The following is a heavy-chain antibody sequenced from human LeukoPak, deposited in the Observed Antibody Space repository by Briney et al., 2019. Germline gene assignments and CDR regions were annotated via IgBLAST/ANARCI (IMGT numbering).Heavy chain of an antibody. Sequence: SQTLYLTCTVSGGSTISYYWSWIRQPAGKGLELIGRIYTSGSTNYNPSLKSRVTMSVDTSKNQFSLKLSSVTAADTAVYYCAREDSWYRGFDPWGQGTLVTVSS. CDR2: IYTSGST. CDR3: AREDSWYRGFDP. V-gene: IGHV4-4*07. J-gene: IGHJ5*02. D-gene: IGHD6-13*01. CDR1: GGSTISYY.